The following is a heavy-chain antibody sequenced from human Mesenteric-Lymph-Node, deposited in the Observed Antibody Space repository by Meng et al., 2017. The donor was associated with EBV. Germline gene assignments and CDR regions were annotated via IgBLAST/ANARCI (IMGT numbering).Heavy chain of an antibody. CDR1: GASISSDNW. V-gene: IGHV4-4*02. J-gene: IGHJ4*02. CDR3: ARFQRFGDFD. D-gene: IGHD3-10*01. CDR2: IYHSGST. Sequence: QAQPQGAGPGLLKPSGTLSLTCAVPGASISSDNWWSWVRQPPGEGLEWIGEIYHSGSTNYNPSLKSRVTISVDKSKRQFSLKLTSVTAADTAVYHCARFQRFGDFDWGQGTLVTVSS.